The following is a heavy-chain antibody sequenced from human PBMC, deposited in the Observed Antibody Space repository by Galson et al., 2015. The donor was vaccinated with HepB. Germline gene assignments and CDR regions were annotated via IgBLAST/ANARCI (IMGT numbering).Heavy chain of an antibody. CDR2: IYYTGNT. J-gene: IGHJ4*02. CDR1: GFTVSNND. V-gene: IGHV4-39*07. Sequence: LRLSCAASGFTVSNNDVSWVRQPPEKGLEWIGSIYYTGNTYYKSSLKSRVTISADMSKNQFSLKVNSVTAADTAVYYCARAAGDSSTYANDYWGQGALVTVSS. CDR3: ARAAGDSSTYANDY. D-gene: IGHD5-18*01.